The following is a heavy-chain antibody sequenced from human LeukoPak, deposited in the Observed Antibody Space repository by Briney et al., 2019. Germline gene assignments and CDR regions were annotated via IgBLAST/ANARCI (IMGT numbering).Heavy chain of an antibody. D-gene: IGHD6-6*01. J-gene: IGHJ4*02. CDR1: GFSFSGHW. V-gene: IGHV3-74*01. CDR3: ARGPNSNWSGLDF. Sequence: GGSLRLSCIASGFSFSGHWMHWARQLPGKGLVWVSRISLTGSTTGYADSVKGRFTVSRDNAKNTLYLQVNNLRAEDTAVYYCARGPNSNWSGLDFWGQGTLLTVSS. CDR2: ISLTGSTT.